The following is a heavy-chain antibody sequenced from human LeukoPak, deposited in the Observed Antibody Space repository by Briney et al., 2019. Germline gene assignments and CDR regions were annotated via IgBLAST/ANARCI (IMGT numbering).Heavy chain of an antibody. D-gene: IGHD3-22*01. CDR3: ARDQKLDYYDSSGLDY. CDR1: GYSISSSNW. CDR2: IYYSGST. V-gene: IGHV4-28*03. Sequence: SDTLSLTCAVSGYSISSSNWWGWIRQPPGEGLVGIGYIYYSGSTYYNPSLKSRVTISVDTSKNQFSLKLSSVTAADTAVYYCARDQKLDYYDSSGLDYWGRGTLVTVSS. J-gene: IGHJ4*02.